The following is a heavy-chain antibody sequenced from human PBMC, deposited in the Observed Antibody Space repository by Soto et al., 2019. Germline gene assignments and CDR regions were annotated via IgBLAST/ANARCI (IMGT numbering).Heavy chain of an antibody. D-gene: IGHD3-3*01. CDR3: AKDNYDFWSGYYIGFDY. CDR1: GFTFSSYA. J-gene: IGHJ4*02. Sequence: GGSLRLSCAASGFTFSSYAMSWVRQAPGKGLEWVSAISGSGGSTYYADSVKGRFTISRDNSKSTLYLQMNSLRAEDTAVYYCAKDNYDFWSGYYIGFDYWGQGTLVTVSS. V-gene: IGHV3-23*01. CDR2: ISGSGGST.